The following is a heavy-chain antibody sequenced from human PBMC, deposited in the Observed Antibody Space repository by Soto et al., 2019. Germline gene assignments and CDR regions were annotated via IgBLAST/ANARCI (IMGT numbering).Heavy chain of an antibody. CDR2: IRSKAYGGTT. J-gene: IGHJ4*02. Sequence: GGSLRLSCTASGFTFGVYAMSWFRQAPGKGLEWVGFIRSKAYGGTTEYAASVKGRFTISRDDSKSIAYLQMNSLKTEDTAVYYCTRDGPRITTVYWGQGTLVTVSS. CDR1: GFTFGVYA. D-gene: IGHD3-10*01. CDR3: TRDGPRITTVY. V-gene: IGHV3-49*03.